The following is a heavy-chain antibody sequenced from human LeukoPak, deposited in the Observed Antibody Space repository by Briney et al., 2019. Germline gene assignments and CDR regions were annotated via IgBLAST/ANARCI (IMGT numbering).Heavy chain of an antibody. Sequence: ASVKVSCKASGYTFTGYYMHWVRQAPGQGLEWMGWINPNSGGTNYAQKFQGRVTMTRDTSISTAYMELSRLRSDDTAVYYCARAGRITMVRGVKNYYMDVWGKGTTVTISS. V-gene: IGHV1-2*02. J-gene: IGHJ6*03. D-gene: IGHD3-10*01. CDR3: ARAGRITMVRGVKNYYMDV. CDR1: GYTFTGYY. CDR2: INPNSGGT.